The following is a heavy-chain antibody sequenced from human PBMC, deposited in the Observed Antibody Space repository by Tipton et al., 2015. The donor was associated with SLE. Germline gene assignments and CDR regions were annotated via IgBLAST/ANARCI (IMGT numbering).Heavy chain of an antibody. D-gene: IGHD6-13*01. CDR2: VYSSGST. V-gene: IGHV4-59*12. Sequence: TLSLTCTVSGGSLNNYYWSWIRQPPGKGLEWIGYVYSSGSTYYNPSLKSRVTISVDTSKNQFSLKLSSVTAADTAVYYCARASGYSSSWYGVNWFDPWGQGTLVTVSS. CDR3: ARASGYSSSWYGVNWFDP. J-gene: IGHJ5*02. CDR1: GGSLNNYY.